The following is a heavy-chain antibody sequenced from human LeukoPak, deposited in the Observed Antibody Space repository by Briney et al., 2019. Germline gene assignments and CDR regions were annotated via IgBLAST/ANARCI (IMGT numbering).Heavy chain of an antibody. CDR1: GGSISSSSYS. J-gene: IGHJ3*02. CDR2: IYYNGST. Sequence: PSETLSLTCTVSGGSISSSSYSWGWIRQPPGKGLEWIGSIYYNGSTYYNPSLKSRVTISVDTSKNQFSLKLSSVTAADTAVYYCASPYYYGSGTYYRRAFDIWGQGTMVTVSS. V-gene: IGHV4-39*07. D-gene: IGHD3-10*01. CDR3: ASPYYYGSGTYYRRAFDI.